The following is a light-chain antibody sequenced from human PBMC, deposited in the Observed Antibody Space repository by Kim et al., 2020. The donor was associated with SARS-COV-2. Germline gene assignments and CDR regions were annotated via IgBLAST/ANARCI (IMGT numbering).Light chain of an antibody. CDR2: QDS. Sequence: VSPRQKASITSSGDNLVDEKACCCQQKTARPPVLVIYQDSKRPSGGPERLSGSNTADNAALPISGSQAMDEAADYCQEWDSSSPYVFGGGTKVTVL. J-gene: IGLJ1*01. CDR1: NLVDEK. V-gene: IGLV3-1*01. CDR3: QEWDSSSPYV.